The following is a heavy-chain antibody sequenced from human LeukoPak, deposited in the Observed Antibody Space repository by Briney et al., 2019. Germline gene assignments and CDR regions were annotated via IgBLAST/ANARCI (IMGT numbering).Heavy chain of an antibody. CDR2: IYYSGST. V-gene: IGHV4-59*01. J-gene: IGHJ6*03. Sequence: PSETLSLTCTVSGGSISSYYWSWIRQPPGKGLEWIGYIYYSGSTNYNPSLKSRVTISVDTSKNQFSLKLSSVTAADTAVYYCARDRGYHFPYYMDVWGKGTTVTVSS. D-gene: IGHD3-10*01. CDR3: ARDRGYHFPYYMDV. CDR1: GGSISSYY.